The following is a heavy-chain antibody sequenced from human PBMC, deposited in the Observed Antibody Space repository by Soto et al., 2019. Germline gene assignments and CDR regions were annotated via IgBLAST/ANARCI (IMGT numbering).Heavy chain of an antibody. CDR1: GFTFSSYA. CDR3: AKALYGGKKLPGLDY. V-gene: IGHV3-23*01. J-gene: IGHJ4*02. D-gene: IGHD4-17*01. Sequence: GGSLRLSCAASGFTFSSYAMSWVRQAPGKGLEWVSAISGSGGSTYYADSVKGRFTISRDNSKNTLYLQMNSLRAEDTAVYYCAKALYGGKKLPGLDYWGQGTLVTVSS. CDR2: ISGSGGST.